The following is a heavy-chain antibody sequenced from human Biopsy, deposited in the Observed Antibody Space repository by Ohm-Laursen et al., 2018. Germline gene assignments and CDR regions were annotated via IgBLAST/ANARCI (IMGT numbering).Heavy chain of an antibody. J-gene: IGHJ6*02. D-gene: IGHD2-8*02. Sequence: SETLSLTCTVSGGSISSDYWSWIRQTPGKGLEWIGYIYYSGSTNYNPSLKSRLTMSVDTSKNQFSLKLTSVTAADTAVYYCARDRIAYCTATSCDNFGLDVRGQGTTVTVSS. CDR3: ARDRIAYCTATSCDNFGLDV. V-gene: IGHV4-59*01. CDR1: GGSISSDY. CDR2: IYYSGST.